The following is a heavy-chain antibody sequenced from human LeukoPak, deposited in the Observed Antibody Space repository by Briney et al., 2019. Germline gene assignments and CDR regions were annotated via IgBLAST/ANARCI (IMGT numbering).Heavy chain of an antibody. CDR3: ARQSYGYHYYYYMDV. V-gene: IGHV1-8*02. CDR2: MNPNSGNT. CDR1: GYTFTNYG. D-gene: IGHD5-18*01. J-gene: IGHJ6*03. Sequence: EASVKVSCKASGYTFTNYGIFWVRQAPGQGLEWMGWMNPNSGNTGYAQKFQGRVTMTRNTSISTAYMELSSLRSEDTAVYYCARQSYGYHYYYYMDVWGKGTTVTVS.